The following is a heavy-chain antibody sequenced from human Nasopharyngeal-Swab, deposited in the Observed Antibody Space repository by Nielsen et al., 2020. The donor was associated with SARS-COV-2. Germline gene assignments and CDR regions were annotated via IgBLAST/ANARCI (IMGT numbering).Heavy chain of an antibody. CDR2: IKQDGSEK. Sequence: GESLKISCAASAFTFSGYWMNWVRQAPGKGLEWVASIKQDGSEKYYVDSVKGRFTISRDNAKNSLYLQMNSLRVEGTAVYYCARVPGGYDSSGYYFDQWGQGTLVTVSS. CDR1: AFTFSGYW. V-gene: IGHV3-7*01. CDR3: ARVPGGYDSSGYYFDQ. J-gene: IGHJ4*02. D-gene: IGHD3-22*01.